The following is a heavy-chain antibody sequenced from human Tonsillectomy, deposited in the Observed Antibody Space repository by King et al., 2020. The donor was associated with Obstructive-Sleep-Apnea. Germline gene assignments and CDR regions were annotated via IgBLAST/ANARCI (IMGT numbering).Heavy chain of an antibody. D-gene: IGHD6-19*01. V-gene: IGHV3-48*04. CDR1: GFTFSSYS. CDR3: ARDSRGYSSGWYESFNY. CDR2: ISSSSSTI. J-gene: IGHJ4*02. Sequence: VQLVESGGGLVQPGGSLRLSCAASGFTFSSYSMNWVRQAPGKGLEWVSYISSSSSTIYYADSVKGRFTISRDNAKNSLYLQKNSLRAEDTAVYYCARDSRGYSSGWYESFNYWGQGTLVTVSS.